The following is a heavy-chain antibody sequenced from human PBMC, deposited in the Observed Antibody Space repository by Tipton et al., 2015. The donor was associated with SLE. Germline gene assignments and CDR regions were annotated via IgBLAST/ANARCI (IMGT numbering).Heavy chain of an antibody. CDR3: ARGRGGKPLDY. CDR2: INHTGSS. J-gene: IGHJ4*02. Sequence: GLVKPSETLSLTCAVYGGSFSGYYWNWIRKPPGKGLEWIGEINHTGSSNYNPSLKSRVTISVDTSKNQFSLNLNSVTAADTAVYYCARGRGGKPLDYWGQGTLVTVSS. D-gene: IGHD4-23*01. V-gene: IGHV4-34*01. CDR1: GGSFSGYY.